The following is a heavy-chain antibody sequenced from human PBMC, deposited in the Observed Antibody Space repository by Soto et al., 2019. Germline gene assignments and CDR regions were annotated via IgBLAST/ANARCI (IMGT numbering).Heavy chain of an antibody. J-gene: IGHJ5*02. D-gene: IGHD6-19*01. CDR3: ARDSGCWSHGWFDP. CDR2: IWFDGSFK. Sequence: QVQLVESGGGVVQPGRSLRLSCAASGFTFDKHGMHWVRQAPGKGLEWVAVIWFDGSFKYYADSVKGRFTISRDNSKNTLYLQMNSLGAEDTALYYCARDSGCWSHGWFDPWGQGTLVTVSS. CDR1: GFTFDKHG. V-gene: IGHV3-33*01.